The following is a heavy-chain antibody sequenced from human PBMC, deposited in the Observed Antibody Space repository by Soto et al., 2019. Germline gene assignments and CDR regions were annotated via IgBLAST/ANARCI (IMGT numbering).Heavy chain of an antibody. CDR2: VNAYNGNT. D-gene: IGHD6-13*01. CDR3: ATGAEGIAANVL. Sequence: ASVKVSCKASGYTFTSFGVNWVRQAPGQGLEWMGWVNAYNGNTNYAQKFQGRVTMTADTSTSTAYMEVRSLRSDDTAVYYCATGAEGIAANVLWGQGTLVTVSS. V-gene: IGHV1-18*01. J-gene: IGHJ4*02. CDR1: GYTFTSFG.